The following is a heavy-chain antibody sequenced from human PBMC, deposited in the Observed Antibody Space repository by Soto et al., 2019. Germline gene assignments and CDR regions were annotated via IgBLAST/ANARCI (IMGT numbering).Heavy chain of an antibody. Sequence: QVQLQESGPGLVKPSQTLSLTCTVSGGSISSGDYYWSWIRQPPGKGLEWIGYIYYSGSTYYNPSLKSRVTISVDTSKNQFSLKLSSVTAADAAVYYCARVGGFGATTIDYWGQGTLVTVSS. J-gene: IGHJ4*02. CDR2: IYYSGST. D-gene: IGHD3-10*01. CDR1: GGSISSGDYY. CDR3: ARVGGFGATTIDY. V-gene: IGHV4-30-4*01.